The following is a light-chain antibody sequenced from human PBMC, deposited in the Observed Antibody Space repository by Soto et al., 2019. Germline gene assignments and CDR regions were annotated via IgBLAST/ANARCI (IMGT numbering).Light chain of an antibody. CDR3: QQYDSSPRT. Sequence: IVMTQSPGTLSLSPVERATLSCRASQSVSSNFLAWYQQKPGQAPRLLIYGASNRATGIPDRFSGSGSGTDFTLTISRLEPEDFAVYYCQQYDSSPRTFGQGTKVDIK. V-gene: IGKV3-20*01. CDR2: GAS. J-gene: IGKJ1*01. CDR1: QSVSSNF.